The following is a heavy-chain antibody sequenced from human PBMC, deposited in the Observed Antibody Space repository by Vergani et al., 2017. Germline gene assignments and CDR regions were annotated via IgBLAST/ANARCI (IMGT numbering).Heavy chain of an antibody. CDR1: GYTFTSYY. D-gene: IGHD7-27*01. Sequence: QVQLVQSGAEVKKPGASVKVSCKASGYTFTSYYMHWVRQAPGQGLEWMGIINPSGGSTSYAQKFQGRVTMTRDTSTSTVYMELSSLRSEATAVYYCARVLEPPTGDYYYYGMDVWGQGTTVTVSS. V-gene: IGHV1-46*01. J-gene: IGHJ6*02. CDR3: ARVLEPPTGDYYYYGMDV. CDR2: INPSGGST.